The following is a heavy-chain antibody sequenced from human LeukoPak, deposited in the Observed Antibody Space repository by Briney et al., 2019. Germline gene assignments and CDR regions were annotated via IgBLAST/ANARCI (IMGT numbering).Heavy chain of an antibody. J-gene: IGHJ2*01. CDR2: IYYSGGT. CDR1: GGSISSSSYY. CDR3: TRDSGIVDYDFWSGYPVGYFDL. Sequence: SETLSLTCTVSGGSISSSSYYWGWIRQPPGKGLEWIGTIYYSGGTYYSPSLKSRVTISVDMSKNQFSLKLSSVTAADTAVYYCTRDSGIVDYDFWSGYPVGYFDLWGRGTLVSVSS. V-gene: IGHV4-39*07. D-gene: IGHD3-3*01.